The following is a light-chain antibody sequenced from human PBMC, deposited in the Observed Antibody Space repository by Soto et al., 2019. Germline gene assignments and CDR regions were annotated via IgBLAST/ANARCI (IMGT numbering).Light chain of an antibody. J-gene: IGKJ4*01. Sequence: IVLTQSPDILSLSPGERATLSVRDSQTIISDYLAWYQQKPGQXPRXXMYGASNRAMGIPDRFSAIVSGTDLTINISRLEPEDGAVDEGLHRSDWPRTFGGGTKVDIK. CDR3: LHRSDWPRT. CDR1: QTIISDY. V-gene: IGKV3-11*01. CDR2: GAS.